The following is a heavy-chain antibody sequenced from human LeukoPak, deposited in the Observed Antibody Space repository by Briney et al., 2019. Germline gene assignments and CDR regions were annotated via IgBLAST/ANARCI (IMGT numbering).Heavy chain of an antibody. CDR2: ISSSSSYI. V-gene: IGHV3-21*01. J-gene: IGHJ4*02. D-gene: IGHD2-21*01. CDR1: GFTFSSYS. CDR3: AREGSYCGGDCYSIFDY. Sequence: GGSLRLSCAASGFTFSSYSMNWVRQAPGKGLEWVSSISSSSSYIYYADSVKGRFTISRDNAKNSLYLQMNSLRAEDTAVYYCAREGSYCGGDCYSIFDYWGQGTLVTVSS.